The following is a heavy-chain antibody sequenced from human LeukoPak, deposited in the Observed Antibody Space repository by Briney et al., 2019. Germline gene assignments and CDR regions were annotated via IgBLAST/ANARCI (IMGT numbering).Heavy chain of an antibody. CDR1: GYTFTSYA. J-gene: IGHJ4*02. CDR3: ARAVSSGWYGFDY. D-gene: IGHD6-19*01. Sequence: ASVTVSCKASGYTFTSYAMHWVRQAPGQRLEWMGWINAGNSNTKYSQEFQGRVTITRDTSASTAYMELSSLRSEDMAVYYCARAVSSGWYGFDYWGQGTLVTVSS. CDR2: INAGNSNT. V-gene: IGHV1-3*03.